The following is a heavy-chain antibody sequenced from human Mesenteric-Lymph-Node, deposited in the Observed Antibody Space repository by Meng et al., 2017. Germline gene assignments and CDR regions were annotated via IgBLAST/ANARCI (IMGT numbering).Heavy chain of an antibody. CDR3: ARDLGGSGSYYNYYYYYGMDV. CDR2: INSDGSST. Sequence: GGSLRLSCAAYGFTFNSYWMHWVRQAPGKGLVWVSRINSDGSSTNYADSVKGRFTISRDNSKNTLYLQMNSLRAEDTAVYYCARDLGGSGSYYNYYYYYGMDVWGQGTTVTVSS. J-gene: IGHJ6*02. CDR1: GFTFNSYW. V-gene: IGHV3-74*01. D-gene: IGHD3-10*01.